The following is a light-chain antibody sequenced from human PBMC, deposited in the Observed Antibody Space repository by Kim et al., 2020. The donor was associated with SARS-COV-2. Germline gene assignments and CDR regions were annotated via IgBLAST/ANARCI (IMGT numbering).Light chain of an antibody. CDR2: GKN. J-gene: IGLJ1*01. CDR1: SLRNYY. CDR3: NSRDSSGNHLGV. V-gene: IGLV3-19*01. Sequence: SSELTQDPAVSVALGQTVRITCQGDSLRNYYASWYQQKPGQAPVLVIYGKNNRPSGIPDRFSGSSSGNTASMTITGAQAEDEADYYCNSRDSSGNHLGVLGTGTKGTVL.